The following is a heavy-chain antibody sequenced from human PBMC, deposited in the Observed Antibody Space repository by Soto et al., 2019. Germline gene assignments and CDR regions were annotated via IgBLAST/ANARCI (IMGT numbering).Heavy chain of an antibody. CDR1: GGTFSSYT. CDR3: ASEFASGYDSSGVLEGDY. J-gene: IGHJ4*02. CDR2: LIPILGIA. D-gene: IGHD3-22*01. V-gene: IGHV1-69*02. Sequence: QVQLVPSGAEVKKPGSSVKVSCKASGGTFSSYTITWVRQSPGQGLEWMGRLIPILGIANYAQKFQGRVTITADKSTSTVYMELSSLRSEDTGVYYCASEFASGYDSSGVLEGDYWGQGTLVTVSS.